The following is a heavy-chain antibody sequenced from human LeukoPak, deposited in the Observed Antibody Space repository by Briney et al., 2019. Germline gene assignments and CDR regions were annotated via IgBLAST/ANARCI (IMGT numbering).Heavy chain of an antibody. D-gene: IGHD1-26*01. CDR1: GFTFDDYA. V-gene: IGHV3-9*01. J-gene: IGHJ4*02. Sequence: PGRSLRLSCAASGFTFDDYAMHWVRQAPGKGLEWVSGISWNSGSIGYADSVKGRFTISRDNAKNSLYLQMNSLRAEDTAVYFCARDETWELLHYFDYWGQGTLVTVSS. CDR2: ISWNSGSI. CDR3: ARDETWELLHYFDY.